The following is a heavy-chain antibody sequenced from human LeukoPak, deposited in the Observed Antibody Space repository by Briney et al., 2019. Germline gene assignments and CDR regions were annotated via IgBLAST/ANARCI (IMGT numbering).Heavy chain of an antibody. Sequence: GGSLRLSCAASGFSFSSNWMHWVRQAPGKGLVWVSRVNSDGSGTSYADSVKGRFTISRDNAKNSLYLQMNSLRAEDTAVYYCAGSIRATIQRAFDYWGQGTLVTVSS. CDR3: AGSIRATIQRAFDY. V-gene: IGHV3-74*01. J-gene: IGHJ4*02. D-gene: IGHD5-24*01. CDR2: VNSDGSGT. CDR1: GFSFSSNW.